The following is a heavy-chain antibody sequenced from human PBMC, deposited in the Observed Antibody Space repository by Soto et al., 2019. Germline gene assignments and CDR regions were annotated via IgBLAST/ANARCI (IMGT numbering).Heavy chain of an antibody. CDR2: IIPIFGTA. J-gene: IGHJ5*02. CDR1: GGTFSSYS. CDR3: ARHYDDYSNYGPFDP. V-gene: IGHV1-69*13. Sequence: SVKVSCKGSGGTFSSYSINWVLQAPGQGLEWMGGIIPIFGTANYAQKFQGRVTITADESTSTAYMELSSLRSEDTAMYYCARHYDDYSNYGPFDPWGQGTLVTVSS. D-gene: IGHD4-4*01.